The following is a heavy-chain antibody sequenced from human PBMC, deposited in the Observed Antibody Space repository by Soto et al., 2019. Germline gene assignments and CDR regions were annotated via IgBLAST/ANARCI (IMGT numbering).Heavy chain of an antibody. Sequence: LRLSCAASGFTFSSYAMSWVRQAPGKGLEWVSAISGSGGSTYYADSVKGRFTISRDNSKNTLYLQMNSLRAEDTAVYYCAKDPGGTYYVFGSGPYDYGIDVWGQGTMVTVSS. V-gene: IGHV3-23*01. CDR1: GFTFSSYA. CDR2: ISGSGGST. CDR3: AKDPGGTYYVFGSGPYDYGIDV. D-gene: IGHD3-3*01. J-gene: IGHJ6*02.